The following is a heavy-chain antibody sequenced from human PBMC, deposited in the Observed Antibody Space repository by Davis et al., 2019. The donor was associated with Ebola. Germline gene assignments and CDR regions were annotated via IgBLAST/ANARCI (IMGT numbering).Heavy chain of an antibody. V-gene: IGHV4-4*02. Sequence: SETPSLTCAVSGGSISSSNWWSWVRQPPGKGLEWIGEINHRGSTKYNPSLESRVTISVDTSKNQFSLRLRSVTAADTAVYYCARVNGDYYYYGMDVWGQGTTVTVSS. D-gene: IGHD4-17*01. CDR1: GGSISSSNW. CDR3: ARVNGDYYYYGMDV. CDR2: INHRGST. J-gene: IGHJ6*02.